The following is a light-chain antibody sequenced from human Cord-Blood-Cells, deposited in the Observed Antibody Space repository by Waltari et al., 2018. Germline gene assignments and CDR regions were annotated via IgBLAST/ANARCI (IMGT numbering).Light chain of an antibody. V-gene: IGKV4-1*01. CDR2: WAS. J-gene: IGKJ4*01. Sequence: DIVMTQSPDSLAVSLGERATINCKSSQSVLYSSNNKNYLAWYQQKPGQPPKLRIYWASTRESGVPDRFAGSGYGTDFTLTISSLQAEDVAVYYCHQYYSTPLTCGGGTKVEIK. CDR3: HQYYSTPLT. CDR1: QSVLYSSNNKNY.